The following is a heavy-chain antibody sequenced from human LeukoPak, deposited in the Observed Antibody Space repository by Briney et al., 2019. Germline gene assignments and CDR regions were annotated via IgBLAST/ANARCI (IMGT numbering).Heavy chain of an antibody. V-gene: IGHV3-73*01. CDR2: IRSKANSYAS. CDR3: TRPGNVDTPMAYDY. CDR1: GFTFSSYW. Sequence: GGSLRLSCAASGFTFSSYWMSWVRQASGKGLEWVGRIRSKANSYASAYTASLKGRFTLSRDDSKNTAYLQMNSLKTEDTAVYYCTRPGNVDTPMAYDYWGQGVLVTVSS. J-gene: IGHJ4*02. D-gene: IGHD5-18*01.